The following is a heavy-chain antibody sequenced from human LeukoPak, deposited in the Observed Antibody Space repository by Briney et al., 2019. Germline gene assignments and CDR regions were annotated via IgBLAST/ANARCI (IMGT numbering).Heavy chain of an antibody. CDR1: GFTFSSYG. J-gene: IGHJ4*02. V-gene: IGHV3-30*18. CDR3: AKSIGSSGWYGSDY. Sequence: GRSLRLSCAASGFTFSSYGMHWVRQAPGKGLEWVAVISYDGSNKYYADSVKGRFTISRDNAKNSLYLQMNSLRAEDTALYYCAKSIGSSGWYGSDYWGQGTLVTVSS. D-gene: IGHD6-19*01. CDR2: ISYDGSNK.